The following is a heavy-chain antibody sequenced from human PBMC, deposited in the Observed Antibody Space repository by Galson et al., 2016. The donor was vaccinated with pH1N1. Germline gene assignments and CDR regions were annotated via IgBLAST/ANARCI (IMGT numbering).Heavy chain of an antibody. J-gene: IGHJ3*01. Sequence: PALVKPTQTLTLTCTFSGFSVSSSGMGVGWIRQPPGKALEWLAVIYWDDDKRYSPSLKSRLTITKDTSKNQVVLKMTSMDPADTATYYCAHREVMITNAFDFWGQGTMVTVSS. V-gene: IGHV2-5*02. CDR2: IYWDDDK. D-gene: IGHD3-16*01. CDR3: AHREVMITNAFDF. CDR1: GFSVSSSGMG.